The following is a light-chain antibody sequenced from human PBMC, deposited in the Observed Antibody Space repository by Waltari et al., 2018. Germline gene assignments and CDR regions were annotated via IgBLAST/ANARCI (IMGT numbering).Light chain of an antibody. V-gene: IGLV4-69*01. CDR3: QTWGTGIVV. CDR2: LNTDGGH. J-gene: IGLJ2*01. CDR1: SGHSSFV. Sequence: QLVLTQPPSASASLGASVKLTCTLSSGHSSFVIALHQQQPGKGPRYLMTLNTDGGHTKGDGIPDRFSGSTSGAERYLTIASLQSEDEADYFCQTWGTGIVVFGGGTKLTVL.